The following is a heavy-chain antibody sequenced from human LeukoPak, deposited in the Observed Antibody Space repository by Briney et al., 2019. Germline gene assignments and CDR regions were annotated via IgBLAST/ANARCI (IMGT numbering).Heavy chain of an antibody. CDR1: GFTFFDFF. J-gene: IGHJ5*02. CDR2: ISSSGSYT. Sequence: GGSLRHTCAASGFTFFDFFFSWIPQAPGKGLEWVSYISSSGSYTNYADSVKGRFTISRDNAKNSLYLQMNSLRAEDTAVYYCVRGTSGTVVRGVARAWVDPWREGTLVTVSS. D-gene: IGHD3-10*01. CDR3: VRGTSGTVVRGVARAWVDP. V-gene: IGHV3-11*05.